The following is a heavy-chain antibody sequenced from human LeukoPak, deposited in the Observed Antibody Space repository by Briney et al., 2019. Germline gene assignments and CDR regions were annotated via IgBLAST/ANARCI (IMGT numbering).Heavy chain of an antibody. CDR2: IYYSGST. V-gene: IGHV4-59*01. CDR1: GGSISSYY. J-gene: IGHJ6*03. CDR3: ARDRSRGSYLYYMDV. D-gene: IGHD1-26*01. Sequence: PSGTLSLTCTVSGGSISSYYWSWIRQPPGKGLEWIGYIYYSGSTNYNPSLKSRVTISVDTSKNQFSLKLSSVTAADTAVYYCARDRSRGSYLYYMDVWGKGTTVTVSS.